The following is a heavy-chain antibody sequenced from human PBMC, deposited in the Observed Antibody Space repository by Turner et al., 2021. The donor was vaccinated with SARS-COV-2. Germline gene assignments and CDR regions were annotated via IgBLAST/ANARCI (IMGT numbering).Heavy chain of an antibody. CDR1: GYTLTELS. D-gene: IGHD3-22*01. CDR2: FDPEDGET. CDR3: ATTLVTLIGDWYFDL. V-gene: IGHV1-24*01. Sequence: QVQLVQSGARVKKPGASLKVSCKVSGYTLTELSMHWLRQAPGKGLEWMGGFDPEDGETIYEQKFQGRVTMTEDTSTDTAYMELSSLRSEDTSVYYCATTLVTLIGDWYFDLWGRGTLVTVSS. J-gene: IGHJ2*01.